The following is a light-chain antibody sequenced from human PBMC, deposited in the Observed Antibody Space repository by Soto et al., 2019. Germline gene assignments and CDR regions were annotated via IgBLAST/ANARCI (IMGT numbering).Light chain of an antibody. CDR2: ESN. J-gene: IGLJ1*01. Sequence: QSVLPQPPSVSAAPGQKVTISCSGTISNIGNNYVSWYQQLPGAAPTLLIYESNRRPTGIPDRFSGSKSATSATLDITGLQTGDEADYYCASWDHSLSGYVFGSGTKVTVL. CDR1: ISNIGNNY. V-gene: IGLV1-51*02. CDR3: ASWDHSLSGYV.